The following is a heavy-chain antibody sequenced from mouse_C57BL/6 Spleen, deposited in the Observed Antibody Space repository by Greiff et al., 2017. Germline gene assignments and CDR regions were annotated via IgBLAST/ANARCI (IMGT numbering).Heavy chain of an antibody. CDR2: IYPGSGNT. Sequence: VQRVESGAELVRPGASVKLSCKASGYTFTDYYINWVKQRPGQGLEWIGRIYPGSGNTYYNAKFKGKATLTAEKSSSTAYMQLSSLTSEDSAVYFCARQGDGTSYWYFAGGGTGTTVTVSS. V-gene: IGHV1-76*01. CDR1: GYTFTDYY. D-gene: IGHD2-3*01. CDR3: ARQGDGTSYWYFAG. J-gene: IGHJ1*03.